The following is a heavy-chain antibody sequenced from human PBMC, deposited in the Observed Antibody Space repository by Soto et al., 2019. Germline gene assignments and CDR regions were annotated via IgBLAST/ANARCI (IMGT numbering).Heavy chain of an antibody. J-gene: IGHJ5*02. V-gene: IGHV1-69*08. D-gene: IGHD6-6*01. CDR3: AREEWSSSSSYNWFDP. Sequence: QVQLVQSGAEVKKPGSSVKVSCKASGGTFSSYTISWVRQAPGQGLEWMGRIIPILGIANYAQKFQGRVTITADKSTSTAYMELSSLRSEDTAVYYCAREEWSSSSSYNWFDPWGQGTLVTVSS. CDR1: GGTFSSYT. CDR2: IIPILGIA.